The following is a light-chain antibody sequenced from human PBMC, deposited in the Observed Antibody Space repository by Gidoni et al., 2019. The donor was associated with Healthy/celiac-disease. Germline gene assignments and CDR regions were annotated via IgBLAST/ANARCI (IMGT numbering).Light chain of an antibody. CDR3: QQYGSSPYT. CDR1: QCVSSSY. V-gene: IGKV3-20*01. Sequence: EFVLTQSPGTLSLSPGERATLSCRASQCVSSSYLAWYQQKPGQAPRLLIYGASSRATGIPDRFSGSGSGTGFTLTISRLEPEDFAVYYCQQYGSSPYTFGQGTKLEIK. J-gene: IGKJ2*01. CDR2: GAS.